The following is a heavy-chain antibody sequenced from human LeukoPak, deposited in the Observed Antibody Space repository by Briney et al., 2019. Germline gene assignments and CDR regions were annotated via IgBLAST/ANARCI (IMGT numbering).Heavy chain of an antibody. Sequence: GGSLRLSCAASGFTFSSYSMNWVRQAPGKGLEWVSSISSSSSYIYYADSVRGRFTISRDNAKNSLYLQMNSLRAEDTAVYYCARKGATTYLDYWGQGTLVTVSS. CDR1: GFTFSSYS. CDR3: ARKGATTYLDY. CDR2: ISSSSSYI. V-gene: IGHV3-21*01. J-gene: IGHJ4*02. D-gene: IGHD1-26*01.